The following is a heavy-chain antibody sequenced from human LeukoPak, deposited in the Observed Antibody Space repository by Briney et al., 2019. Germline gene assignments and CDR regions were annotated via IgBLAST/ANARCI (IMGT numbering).Heavy chain of an antibody. CDR2: IYYSGST. J-gene: IGHJ6*04. Sequence: SQTLSLTCTVSGDSISSGDYYWSWIRQPPGKGLEWIGYIYYSGSTYYNPSLKSRVTISVDTSKNQFSLKLSSVTAADTAVYYCARGEFGELLSYYYGMDVWGKGTTVTVSS. D-gene: IGHD3-10*01. CDR3: ARGEFGELLSYYYGMDV. CDR1: GDSISSGDYY. V-gene: IGHV4-30-4*01.